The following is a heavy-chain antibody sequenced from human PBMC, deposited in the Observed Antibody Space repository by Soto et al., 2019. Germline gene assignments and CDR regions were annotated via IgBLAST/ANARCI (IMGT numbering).Heavy chain of an antibody. D-gene: IGHD3-16*02. CDR1: GFTFSNYA. CDR3: ANRFDY. J-gene: IGHJ4*02. Sequence: QVQLVESGGGVVQPGRSLRLSCAASGFTFSNYAMHWVRQAPGKGMEWVAFISYEGISKYYADSVKGRFTISRDNSKNTLYLHMNSLRAEDTAVYYCANRFDYWGQGTLVTVSS. CDR2: ISYEGISK. V-gene: IGHV3-30-3*01.